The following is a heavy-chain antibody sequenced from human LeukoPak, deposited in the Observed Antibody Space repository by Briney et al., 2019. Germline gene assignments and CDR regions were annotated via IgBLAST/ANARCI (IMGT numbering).Heavy chain of an antibody. CDR3: ARLGIAAAGPNDY. J-gene: IGHJ4*02. CDR1: GGSISSYY. Sequence: PSETLSLTCTVSGGSISSYYWSWIRQPPGKGPEWIGYIYYSGSTNYNPSLKSRVTISVDTSKNQFSLKLSSVTAADTAVYYCARLGIAAAGPNDYWGQGTLVTVSS. CDR2: IYYSGST. V-gene: IGHV4-59*08. D-gene: IGHD6-13*01.